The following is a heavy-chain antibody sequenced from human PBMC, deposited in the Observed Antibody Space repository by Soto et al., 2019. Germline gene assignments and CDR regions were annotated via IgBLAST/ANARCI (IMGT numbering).Heavy chain of an antibody. CDR1: GFTFSSYA. CDR2: ISYDGSNK. J-gene: IGHJ6*02. D-gene: IGHD5-18*01. V-gene: IGHV3-30-3*01. CDR3: ARVGDTAAYYYYYGMDV. Sequence: GGSLRLSCAASGFTFSSYAMHWVRQAPGKGLEWVAVISYDGSNKYYADSVKGRFTISRDNSKNTLYLQMNSLRAEGTAVYYCARVGDTAAYYYYYGMDVWGQGTTVTVSS.